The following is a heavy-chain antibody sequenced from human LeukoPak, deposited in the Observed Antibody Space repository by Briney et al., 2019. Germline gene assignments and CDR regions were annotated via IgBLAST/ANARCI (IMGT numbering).Heavy chain of an antibody. V-gene: IGHV3-9*03. CDR1: GFTFDSYA. CDR2: ISWNSGSI. J-gene: IGHJ4*02. CDR3: AKDMAYSNYGPFDY. D-gene: IGHD4-11*01. Sequence: PGGSLRLSCAASGFTFDSYAMHWVRQAPGKGLEWVSGISWNSGSIGYADSVKGRFTISRDNAKNSLYLQMNSLRAEDMALYYCAKDMAYSNYGPFDYWGQGTLVTVSS.